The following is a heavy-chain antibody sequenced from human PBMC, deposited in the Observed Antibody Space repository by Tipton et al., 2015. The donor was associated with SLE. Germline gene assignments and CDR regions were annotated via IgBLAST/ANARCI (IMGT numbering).Heavy chain of an antibody. V-gene: IGHV4-39*01. CDR2: IYYTGST. J-gene: IGHJ5*02. Sequence: TLSLTCTVSGGAISSSSYYWGWIRRPPGKGLEWIGSIYYTGSTNYNPSLKSRVIISVDTSKNQFSLNLNSVTAAGTAVYYCARTKDYGDMRGWFDPWGQGTLVTVSS. CDR1: GGAISSSSYY. D-gene: IGHD4-17*01. CDR3: ARTKDYGDMRGWFDP.